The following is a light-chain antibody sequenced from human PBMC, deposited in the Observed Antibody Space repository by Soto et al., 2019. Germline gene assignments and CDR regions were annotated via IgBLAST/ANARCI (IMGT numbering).Light chain of an antibody. J-gene: IGKJ1*01. CDR2: DAS. CDR1: QSISSW. Sequence: DIQMTQSPSTLSASVGDRVTITCRASQSISSWLAWYQQKPGKAPKLLIYDASSLESGVPSRFSGSGSGTEFTLTISSLQPDDFASYYCQQYNSYPLTFGQGTKVEIK. V-gene: IGKV1-5*01. CDR3: QQYNSYPLT.